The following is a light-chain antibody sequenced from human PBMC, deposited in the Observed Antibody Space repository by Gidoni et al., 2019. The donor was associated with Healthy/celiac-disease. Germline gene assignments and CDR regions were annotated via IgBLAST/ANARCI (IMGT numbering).Light chain of an antibody. CDR3: AAWDDSLSGRV. CDR2: RNN. J-gene: IGLJ2*01. CDR1: SSNIGSNY. V-gene: IGLV1-47*01. Sequence: HSVLTQPPSPSGTPGQRVTISCSGSSSNIGSNYVYWYQQLPGTAPNLLIYRNNQRPSGVPDRFSGSKSGTSASLAISGLRSEDEADYYCAAWDDSLSGRVFGGGTKLTVL.